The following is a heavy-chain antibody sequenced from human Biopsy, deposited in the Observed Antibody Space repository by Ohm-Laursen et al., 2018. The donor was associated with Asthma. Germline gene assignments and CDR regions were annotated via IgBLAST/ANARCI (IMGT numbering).Heavy chain of an antibody. J-gene: IGHJ4*02. CDR1: GYSLTDLS. V-gene: IGHV1-24*01. CDR2: HDHEEGGT. D-gene: IGHD4-17*01. CDR3: ASDFPKDYVRYNFQF. Sequence: SSVKVSCKISGYSLTDLSMHWVRQAPGQGLEWMGGHDHEEGGTVNARRFQGRVTMTEDTTTDTAYMELSSLSSDDTAVYYCASDFPKDYVRYNFQFWGQGTLVTVSS.